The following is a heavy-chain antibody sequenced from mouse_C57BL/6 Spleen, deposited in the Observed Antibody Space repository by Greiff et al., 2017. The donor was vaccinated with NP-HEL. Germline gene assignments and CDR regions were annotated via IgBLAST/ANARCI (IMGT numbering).Heavy chain of an antibody. CDR3: AIYDYDEDFDY. Sequence: QVQLKQPGAELVRPGSSVKLSCKASGYTFTSYWMHWVKQRPIQGLEWIGNIDPSDSETHYNQKFKDKASLTVDKSSSTAYMQLSSLTSEDSAVYYCAIYDYDEDFDYWGQGTTLTVSS. J-gene: IGHJ2*01. V-gene: IGHV1-52*01. CDR2: IDPSDSET. CDR1: GYTFTSYW. D-gene: IGHD2-4*01.